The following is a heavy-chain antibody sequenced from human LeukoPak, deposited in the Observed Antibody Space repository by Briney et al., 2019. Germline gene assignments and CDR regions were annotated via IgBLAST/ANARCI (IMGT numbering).Heavy chain of an antibody. Sequence: SETLSLTCAVSGGSISSSNWWSWVRQPPGKGLEWIGEIYHSGSTNYNPSLKSRVTISVDKSKNQFSLKLSSVTAADTAVYYCARAPRIAAAGTRFDYWGQGTLVTVSS. CDR2: IYHSGST. D-gene: IGHD6-13*01. V-gene: IGHV4-4*02. CDR1: GGSISSSNW. CDR3: ARAPRIAAAGTRFDY. J-gene: IGHJ4*02.